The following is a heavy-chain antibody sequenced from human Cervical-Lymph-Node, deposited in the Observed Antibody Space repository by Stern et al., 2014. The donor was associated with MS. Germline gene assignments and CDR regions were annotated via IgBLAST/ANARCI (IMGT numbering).Heavy chain of an antibody. CDR2: ISFDGRNK. V-gene: IGHV3-30*03. D-gene: IGHD2-15*01. CDR3: VTSVSGGSLNY. CDR1: GFAFSNYA. Sequence: VQLEESGGGVVQPGKSLRLSCTASGFAFSNYAMEWVRQAPGKGLEWVAVISFDGRNKYHIDSVRGRFTVSRDNSKNTVHLQMNSLRLEDSALYYCVTSVSGGSLNYWGQGTLVIVSS. J-gene: IGHJ4*02.